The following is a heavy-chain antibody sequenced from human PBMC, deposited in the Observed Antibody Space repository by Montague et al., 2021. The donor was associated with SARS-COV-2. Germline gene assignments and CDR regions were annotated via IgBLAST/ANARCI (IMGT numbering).Heavy chain of an antibody. J-gene: IGHJ6*02. CDR1: GGSISNYY. V-gene: IGHV4-4*07. D-gene: IGHD6-19*01. CDR3: ARESGYSSGWRYYYVMDV. Sequence: SETLSLTCTVSGGSISNYYCTWIRQPAGTGLEWIWSLYTSGSTTXXPSLKIRVTMSVDTSKNQYSLNVTSVTAADTAIYYCARESGYSSGWRYYYVMDVWGQGTTVTVS. CDR2: LYTSGST.